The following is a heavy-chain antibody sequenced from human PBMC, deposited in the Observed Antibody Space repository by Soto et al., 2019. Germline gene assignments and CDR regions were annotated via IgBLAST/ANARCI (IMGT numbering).Heavy chain of an antibody. CDR2: ISGSGGST. D-gene: IGHD6-13*01. Sequence: EVQLLESGGGLVQPGGSLRLSCAASGFTFSSYAMSWVRQAPGKGLEWVSAISGSGGSTYYADSGKGRFTISRDNAKNTLYLQMNSLRAEDTAVYYCAKGDRKRGQLVPGRVYFDYWGQGTLVTVSS. J-gene: IGHJ4*02. CDR1: GFTFSSYA. V-gene: IGHV3-23*01. CDR3: AKGDRKRGQLVPGRVYFDY.